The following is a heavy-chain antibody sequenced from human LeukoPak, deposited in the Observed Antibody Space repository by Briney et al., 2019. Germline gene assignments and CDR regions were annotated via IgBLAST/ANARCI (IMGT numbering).Heavy chain of an antibody. J-gene: IGHJ4*02. Sequence: GGSLRLSCVASGFTFSNYAMSWVRQAPGKGLEWVGRIKSKTDGGTTDYAAPVKGRFTISRDDSKNTLYLQMNSLKTEDTAVYYCTTELIPYYYDSSGYYSIDYWGQGTLVTVSS. D-gene: IGHD3-22*01. CDR1: GFTFSNYA. CDR2: IKSKTDGGTT. V-gene: IGHV3-15*01. CDR3: TTELIPYYYDSSGYYSIDY.